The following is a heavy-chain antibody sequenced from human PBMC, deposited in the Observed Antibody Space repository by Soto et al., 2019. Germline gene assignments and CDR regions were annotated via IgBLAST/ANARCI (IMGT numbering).Heavy chain of an antibody. V-gene: IGHV3-7*01. CDR2: INPDGSEK. CDR3: SRSLDS. Sequence: GVLKISCASSGFTFTNFWMDWVRQAPGKGLEWVANINPDGSEKHYVDSVRGRFTISRDNAQNSVYLQMSRLTAEDSALYYCSRSLDSWGQGTRVTVYS. CDR1: GFTFTNFW. J-gene: IGHJ4*02.